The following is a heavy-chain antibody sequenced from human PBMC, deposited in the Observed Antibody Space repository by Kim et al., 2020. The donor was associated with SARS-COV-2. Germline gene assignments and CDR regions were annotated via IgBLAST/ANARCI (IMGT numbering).Heavy chain of an antibody. D-gene: IGHD3-9*01. CDR2: INPNSGGT. V-gene: IGHV1-2*04. CDR3: AREGLRYDILTSFNWFDP. J-gene: IGHJ5*02. CDR1: GYTFTGYY. Sequence: ASVKVSCKASGYTFTGYYMHWVRQAPGQGLEWMGWINPNSGGTNYAQKFQGWVTMTRDTSISTAYMELSRLRSDDTAVYYCAREGLRYDILTSFNWFDPWGQGTLVTVSS.